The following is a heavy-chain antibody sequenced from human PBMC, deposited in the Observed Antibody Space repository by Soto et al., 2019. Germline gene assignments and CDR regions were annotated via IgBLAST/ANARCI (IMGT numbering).Heavy chain of an antibody. CDR1: GGTFSSYA. J-gene: IGHJ6*02. V-gene: IGHV1-69*13. CDR2: IIPIFGTA. CDR3: ARLLTTVTHYYYYYGMDV. Sequence: GASVKVSCKASGGTFSSYAISWVRQAPGQGLEWMGGIIPIFGTANYAQKFQGRVTITADESTSTAYMELSSLRSEDTAVYYCARLLTTVTHYYYYYGMDVWGQGTTVTVSS. D-gene: IGHD4-17*01.